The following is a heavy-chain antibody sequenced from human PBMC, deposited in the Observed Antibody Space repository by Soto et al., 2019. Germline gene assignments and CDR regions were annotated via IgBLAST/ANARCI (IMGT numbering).Heavy chain of an antibody. D-gene: IGHD5-12*01. Sequence: QVQLVQSGAEVKKPGSSVKVSCKASGGTFSSYTISWVRQAPGQGLEWMGRIIPILGIANYAQKFQGRVTITXXKXRXIAYMELSSLRSEDTAVYDGARDDQGDGYNPAEFDPWGQGTLVTVSS. V-gene: IGHV1-69*08. CDR1: GGTFSSYT. CDR3: ARDDQGDGYNPAEFDP. CDR2: IIPILGIA. J-gene: IGHJ5*02.